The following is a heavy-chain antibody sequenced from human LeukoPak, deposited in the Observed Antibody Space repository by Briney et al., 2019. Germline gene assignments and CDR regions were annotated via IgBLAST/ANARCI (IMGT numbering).Heavy chain of an antibody. J-gene: IGHJ4*02. CDR3: ARHGYCGAECYTYFDS. CDR1: GGSISGYY. V-gene: IGHV4-59*08. D-gene: IGHD2-21*01. CDR2: IYYSGIT. Sequence: SETLSLTCTVSGGSISGYYWNWIRQPPGKGLEWIGYIYYSGITNYSPSLKSRVTISLDTSKSQFSLKLASVTAADTAVYYCARHGYCGAECYTYFDSWGQGTLVSVSS.